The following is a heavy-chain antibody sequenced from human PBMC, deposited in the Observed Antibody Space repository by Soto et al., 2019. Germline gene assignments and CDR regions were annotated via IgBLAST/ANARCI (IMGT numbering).Heavy chain of an antibody. CDR2: IYWDDDK. J-gene: IGHJ4*02. Sequence: QITLKESGPTLVKPTQTLTLTCTFSGFSLSSTRMAVGWIRQPPGKALEWLALIYWDDDKRYSPFLKSRLTIAKDTSKNQVVLTTSYMDPVDTARYYCAHIVVAGLGYYFDYWCQGTLVTVSS. CDR1: GFSLSSTRMA. V-gene: IGHV2-5*02. D-gene: IGHD6-19*01. CDR3: AHIVVAGLGYYFDY.